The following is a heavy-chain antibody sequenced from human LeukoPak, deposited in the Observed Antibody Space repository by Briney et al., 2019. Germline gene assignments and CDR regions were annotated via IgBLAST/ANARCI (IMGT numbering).Heavy chain of an antibody. CDR2: IHYNGGT. J-gene: IGHJ4*02. CDR3: AGRYDTTVYYNWGFDY. CDR1: GGPMSSNY. V-gene: IGHV4-59*08. D-gene: IGHD2/OR15-2a*01. Sequence: SETLSLTCTVSGGPMSSNYWNWIRQSPGEGLEWIGYIHYNGGTIYNPSLQSRVTILVDTSKNQFSLRLRSMTAADTAVYYCAGRYDTTVYYNWGFDYWGQGALVTVSS.